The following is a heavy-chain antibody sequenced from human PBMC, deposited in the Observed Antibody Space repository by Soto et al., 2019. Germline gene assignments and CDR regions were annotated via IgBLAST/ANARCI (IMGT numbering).Heavy chain of an antibody. V-gene: IGHV4-30-2*01. CDR2: MYHSGST. J-gene: IGHJ4*01. CDR1: GGSICSGGYS. D-gene: IGHD6-6*01. CDR3: ARSTIAPHLFMYQFDS. Sequence: PSETLSLTCAVSGGSICSGGYSWSWIRQPPGKGLEWIGYMYHSGSTYYNPSLKSRVTISIDRSKNQLSLELDSVTAADTAVYYCARSTIAPHLFMYQFDSWGQGTLVTV.